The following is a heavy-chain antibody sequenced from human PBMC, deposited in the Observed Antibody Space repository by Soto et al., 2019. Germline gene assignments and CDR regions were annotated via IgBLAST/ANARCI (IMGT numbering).Heavy chain of an antibody. D-gene: IGHD2-21*01. CDR2: IYYSGST. V-gene: IGHV4-31*03. J-gene: IGHJ6*03. CDR1: GGSISSGGYY. Sequence: SETLSLTCTVSGGSISSGGYYWSWIRQHPGKGLEWIGYIYYSGSTYYNPSLKGRVTISVDTSKNQFSLKLSSVTAADTAVYYCARASIFAYYYYYMDVWGKGTTVTVSS. CDR3: ARASIFAYYYYYMDV.